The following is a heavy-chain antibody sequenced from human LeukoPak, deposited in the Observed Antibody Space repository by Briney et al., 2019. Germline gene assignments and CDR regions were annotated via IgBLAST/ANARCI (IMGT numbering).Heavy chain of an antibody. CDR3: ARDHQVSYFDY. J-gene: IGHJ4*02. CDR1: GFTFSNYG. D-gene: IGHD6-6*01. Sequence: GGSLRLSCVASGFTFSNYGMHWVRQIPGKGLEWVALISDDGSNESFADSVKGRFTISRDNSKNTLYLQMNSLRADDTAVYYCARDHQVSYFDYWGQGTLVTVSS. V-gene: IGHV3-30*19. CDR2: ISDDGSNE.